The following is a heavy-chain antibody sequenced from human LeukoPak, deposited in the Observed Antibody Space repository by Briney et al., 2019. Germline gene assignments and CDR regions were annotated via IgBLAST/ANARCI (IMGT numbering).Heavy chain of an antibody. CDR1: GYTFTSYD. CDR2: MNPNSGNT. Sequence: ASVKVSCKASGYTFTSYDINWVRQATGQGLEWMGWMNPNSGNTGYPQKFQGRVTMTRNTSISTAYMELSSLRSEDTAVYYCARGPQRWLQLRDYYYYYGMDVWGQGTTVTVSS. D-gene: IGHD5-24*01. J-gene: IGHJ6*02. CDR3: ARGPQRWLQLRDYYYYYGMDV. V-gene: IGHV1-8*01.